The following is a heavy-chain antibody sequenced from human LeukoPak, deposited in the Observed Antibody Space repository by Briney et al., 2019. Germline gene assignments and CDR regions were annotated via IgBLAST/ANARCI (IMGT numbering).Heavy chain of an antibody. J-gene: IGHJ4*02. CDR1: GGTFSNLA. CDR2: IIPTTGLG. Sequence: SVKVSCKASGGTFSNLAISWVRQAPGQGLEWMGRIIPTTGLGNYAQNFQGRVTITADKSTSTAYMELSSLRSEDTAVYYCARAPPRLDGYILYYWGQGTLVTVSS. CDR3: ARAPPRLDGYILYY. D-gene: IGHD5-24*01. V-gene: IGHV1-69*04.